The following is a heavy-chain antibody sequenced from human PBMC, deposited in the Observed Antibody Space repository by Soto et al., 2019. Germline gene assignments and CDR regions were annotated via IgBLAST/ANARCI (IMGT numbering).Heavy chain of an antibody. CDR2: VNAGNGNT. CDR1: GYTFTSYA. J-gene: IGHJ4*02. CDR3: ARDVGYNWNLVDY. V-gene: IGHV1-3*01. D-gene: IGHD1-20*01. Sequence: QVQLVQSGAEVKKPGASVKVSCTASGYTFTSYAIHWVRQAPGQRLEWMGWVNAGNGNTKYSQKLQGRVTITRDTSASTAYMELSSLRSEDTAVDFCARDVGYNWNLVDYWGQGTVVTVSS.